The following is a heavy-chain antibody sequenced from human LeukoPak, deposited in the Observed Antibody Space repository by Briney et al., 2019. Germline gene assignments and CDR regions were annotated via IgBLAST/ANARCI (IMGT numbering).Heavy chain of an antibody. CDR1: GGSISSGSYY. D-gene: IGHD3-3*01. CDR2: IYTSVST. J-gene: IGHJ3*02. V-gene: IGHV4-61*02. Sequence: SETLSLTCTVSGGSISSGSYYWSWIRQPAGKGLEWIGRIYTSVSTNYNPSLKSRVTISVDTSKNQFSLKLSSVTAADTAVYYCASRTYYDFWSGYRGKDAFDIWGQGTMVTVSS. CDR3: ASRTYYDFWSGYRGKDAFDI.